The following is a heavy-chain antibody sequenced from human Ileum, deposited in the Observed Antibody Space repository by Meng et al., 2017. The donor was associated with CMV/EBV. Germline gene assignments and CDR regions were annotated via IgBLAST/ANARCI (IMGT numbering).Heavy chain of an antibody. Sequence: GGSLRLSCAASGFIFSRYWMSWARQAPGKGLEWVGEIRDDGSEANYVDSVKGRFTISRDNAKNSLYLQMNSLRAEDTAVYYCAITMARGIISFYYFGMDVWGQGTTVTVSS. CDR2: IRDDGSEA. CDR3: AITMARGIISFYYFGMDV. V-gene: IGHV3-7*01. J-gene: IGHJ6*02. CDR1: GFIFSRYW. D-gene: IGHD3-10*01.